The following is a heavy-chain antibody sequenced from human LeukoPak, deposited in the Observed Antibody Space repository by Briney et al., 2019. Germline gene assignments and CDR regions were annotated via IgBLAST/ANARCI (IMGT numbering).Heavy chain of an antibody. Sequence: SETLSLTCAVYGGSFSGYYWSWIRQPPGKGLEWIGEINHSGSTNYNPSLKSRVTISVDTSKNQFSPKLSSVTAADTAVYYCARTGNSSAFDYWGQGTLVTVSS. V-gene: IGHV4-34*01. CDR3: ARTGNSSAFDY. J-gene: IGHJ4*02. CDR2: INHSGST. D-gene: IGHD4-4*01. CDR1: GGSFSGYY.